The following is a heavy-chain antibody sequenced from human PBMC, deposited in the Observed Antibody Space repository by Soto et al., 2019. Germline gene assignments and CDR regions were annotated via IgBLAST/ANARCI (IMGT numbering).Heavy chain of an antibody. V-gene: IGHV4-34*01. CDR1: GGSFSGYY. CDR2: INHSGST. J-gene: IGHJ4*02. D-gene: IGHD2-2*01. CDR3: ARLVVPAEGYDY. Sequence: SETLSLTCAVYGGSFSGYYWSWIRQPPGKGLEWIGEINHSGSTNYNPSLKSRVTISVDTSKNQFSLKLSSVTAADTAVYYCARLVVPAEGYDYWGQGTLVTVSS.